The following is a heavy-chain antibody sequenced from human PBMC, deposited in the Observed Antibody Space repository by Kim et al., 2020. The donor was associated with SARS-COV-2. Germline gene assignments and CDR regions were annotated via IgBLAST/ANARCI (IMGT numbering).Heavy chain of an antibody. J-gene: IGHJ6*04. Sequence: SETLSLTCTVAGGSVNVNNYYWGWIRQTPGKGLEWLGSIYYSGRTYYNPSLQSRVTISVDTSKNQFSLTLSSVSATDTTVYYCIRNQHQILRPGHHFFDVHLWGRGTTVTVSS. D-gene: IGHD6-6*01. CDR2: IYYSGRT. CDR1: GGSVNVNNYY. V-gene: IGHV4-39*01. CDR3: IRNQHQILRPGHHFFDVHL.